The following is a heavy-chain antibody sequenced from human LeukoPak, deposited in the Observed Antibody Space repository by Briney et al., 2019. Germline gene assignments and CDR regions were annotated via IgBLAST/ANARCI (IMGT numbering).Heavy chain of an antibody. J-gene: IGHJ6*03. V-gene: IGHV4-59*01. CDR3: ARDSASYFDSKIRVYYMDV. Sequence: KPSETLSLTCPVSGGSISSYYWSWIRQPPGKGLEWIGYIYYSGSTNYNPSLKSRVTISVDTSKNQFSLKLNSVTAADTAVYYCARDSASYFDSKIRVYYMDVWGKGTTVTVSS. D-gene: IGHD3-22*01. CDR1: GGSISSYY. CDR2: IYYSGST.